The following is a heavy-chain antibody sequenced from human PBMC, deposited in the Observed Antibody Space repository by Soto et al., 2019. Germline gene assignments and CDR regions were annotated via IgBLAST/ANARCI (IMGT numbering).Heavy chain of an antibody. CDR1: VYTFSYYF. Sequence: XSVKVSCKTSVYTFSYYFIHWVRQAPGQGLEWMGWINPNNGGTDYARKFQGRVTMTRDTSINSAYMELTALTSDDTARYYCARGVPPPGTFIFGYNVFDHWGQGDLVTVSS. CDR3: ARGVPPPGTFIFGYNVFDH. CDR2: INPNNGGT. V-gene: IGHV1-2*02. J-gene: IGHJ4*02. D-gene: IGHD2-2*01.